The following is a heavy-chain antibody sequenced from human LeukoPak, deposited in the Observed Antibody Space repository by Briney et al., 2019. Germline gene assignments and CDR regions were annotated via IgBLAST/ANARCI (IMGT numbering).Heavy chain of an antibody. CDR2: TSGSGAKT. Sequence: PGGSLRLSCAASGFIFSSYALSWVRQAPGKGLEWVSATSGSGAKTYYADSVKGRFTISRDNSKYTLYLQMNSLRAEDTAVYYCAKDSGWPFDYWGQGTLVTVSS. J-gene: IGHJ4*02. CDR1: GFIFSSYA. CDR3: AKDSGWPFDY. D-gene: IGHD6-19*01. V-gene: IGHV3-23*01.